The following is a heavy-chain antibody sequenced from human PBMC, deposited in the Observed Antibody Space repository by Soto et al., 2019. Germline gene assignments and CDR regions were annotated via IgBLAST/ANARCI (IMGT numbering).Heavy chain of an antibody. CDR1: GGSFSGYY. Sequence: QVQLQQWGAGLLKPSETLSLTCAVYGGSFSGYYWSWIRQPPGKGLEWIGDINHIGSTNYTPSLKSRVTISVDTSKNQFSLKLRSVTAADTAVYYCATGNLTTRWFDPWGQGTLVTVSS. J-gene: IGHJ5*02. CDR2: INHIGST. CDR3: ATGNLTTRWFDP. D-gene: IGHD1-1*01. V-gene: IGHV4-34*01.